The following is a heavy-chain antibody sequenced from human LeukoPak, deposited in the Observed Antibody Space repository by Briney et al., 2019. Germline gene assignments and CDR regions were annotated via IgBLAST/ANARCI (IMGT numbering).Heavy chain of an antibody. CDR1: GYALSRYY. CDR3: AREASQSGLDV. V-gene: IGHV1-2*06. CDR2: INPNSGGT. Sequence: GASVKVSCKASGYALSRYYMHWVRQAPGQGLEWMGRINPNSGGTNYLQTFQGRVTMTSNTSISTAYMELIRLTSDDTAVYFCAREASQSGLDVWGQGTTVTVSS. J-gene: IGHJ6*02. D-gene: IGHD2-21*01.